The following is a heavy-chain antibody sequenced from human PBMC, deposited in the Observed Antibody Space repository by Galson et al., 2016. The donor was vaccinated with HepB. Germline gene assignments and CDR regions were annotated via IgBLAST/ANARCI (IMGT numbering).Heavy chain of an antibody. J-gene: IGHJ4*02. CDR3: ARVDYASSTGAHCVEY. D-gene: IGHD2-2*01. V-gene: IGHV1-8*02. Sequence: SVKVSCKASGYTFTSYDIRWVRQATGQGLEWMGWMNPHSGNTGYAQKFQGRVTLTTSTSKSTVYMELSSLRSEDMAMYYCARVDYASSTGAHCVEYWGQGTLVTVSS. CDR2: MNPHSGNT. CDR1: GYTFTSYD.